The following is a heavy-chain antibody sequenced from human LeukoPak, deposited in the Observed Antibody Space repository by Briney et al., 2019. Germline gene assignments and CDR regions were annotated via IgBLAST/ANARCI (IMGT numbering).Heavy chain of an antibody. D-gene: IGHD4-17*01. V-gene: IGHV4-39*01. CDR3: ARQGRSTVTTIDY. CDR1: GGSISSSSYY. Sequence: PSETLSLTCTASGGSISSSSYYWGWIRQPPGKGLEWIGSIYYSGSTYYNPSLKSRVTISVDTSKNQFSLKLSSVTAADTAVYYCARQGRSTVTTIDYWGQGTLVTASS. J-gene: IGHJ4*02. CDR2: IYYSGST.